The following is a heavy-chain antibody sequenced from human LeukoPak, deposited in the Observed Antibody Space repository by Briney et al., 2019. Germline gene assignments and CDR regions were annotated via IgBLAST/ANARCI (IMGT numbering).Heavy chain of an antibody. CDR3: GSAPPGPPPTKSVAGTKDY. J-gene: IGHJ4*02. V-gene: IGHV4-34*01. D-gene: IGHD6-19*01. CDR2: INHSGSN. Sequence: KPSEPLSLTCAVYGGSFSGYYWSWIRQPPGKGLEWIGEINHSGSNNYNPSLKSRVTILVDTPKKQFFLKQGHVPAADQAVYYCGSAPPGPPPTKSVAGTKDYWGQGTLVTVSS. CDR1: GGSFSGYY.